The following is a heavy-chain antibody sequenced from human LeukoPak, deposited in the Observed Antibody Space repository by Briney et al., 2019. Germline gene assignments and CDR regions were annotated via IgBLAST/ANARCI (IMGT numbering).Heavy chain of an antibody. CDR2: TYCRSKWYS. V-gene: IGHV6-1*01. CDR1: GGSVSSNSAA. D-gene: IGHD7-27*01. Sequence: SQTLSLTCAIAGGSVSSNSAAWNWIRQSPSRGLEWLGRTYCRSKWYSDFAVSVKSRITIDPDTSKNQFSLQLNSLTPEDTAVYCCARDLTGRFDYWGQGTLVTVSS. J-gene: IGHJ4*02. CDR3: ARDLTGRFDY.